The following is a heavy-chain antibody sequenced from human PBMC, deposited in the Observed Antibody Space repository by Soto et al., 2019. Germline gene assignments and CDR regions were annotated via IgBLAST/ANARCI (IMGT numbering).Heavy chain of an antibody. CDR3: ARHRAPSRWYYDSSGSIDAFDI. J-gene: IGHJ3*02. V-gene: IGHV4-59*08. D-gene: IGHD3-22*01. CDR2: IYYSGST. Sequence: SETLSLTCTVSGGSISSYYWSWIRQPPGEGLEWIGYIYYSGSTNYNPSLKSRVTISVDTSKNQFSLKLSSVTAADTAVYYCARHRAPSRWYYDSSGSIDAFDIWGQGTMVTVSS. CDR1: GGSISSYY.